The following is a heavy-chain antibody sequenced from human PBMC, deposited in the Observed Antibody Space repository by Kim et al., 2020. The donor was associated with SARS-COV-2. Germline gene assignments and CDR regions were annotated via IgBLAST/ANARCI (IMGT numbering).Heavy chain of an antibody. CDR1: EFTFSTYS. J-gene: IGHJ4*02. CDR3: ARGPRSICCLPFDY. CDR2: ISSSNNV. V-gene: IGHV3-21*01. Sequence: GGSLRLSCAVSEFTFSTYSMNWVRQAPGKGLEWVSSISSSNNVYYADSVKGRFSISRDNADNSLYLQMNSLRAEDTAVYYCARGPRSICCLPFDYWGQG. D-gene: IGHD3-3*02.